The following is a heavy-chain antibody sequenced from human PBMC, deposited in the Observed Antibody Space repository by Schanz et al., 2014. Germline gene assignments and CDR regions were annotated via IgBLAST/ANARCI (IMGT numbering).Heavy chain of an antibody. CDR3: ARDTAQSCIGPSCFEYFQH. CDR2: IISTGGTI. J-gene: IGHJ1*01. CDR1: GITLSGYG. Sequence: QVQLVDSGGGLVKPGGSLRLSCAASGITLSGYGLHWVRQTPGKGLEWVSSIISTGGTIYYVDSVRGRFTISRDNAKNSLYLQMNSLRAEDTALYYCARDTAQSCIGPSCFEYFQHWGQGALVTVSS. D-gene: IGHD2-2*01. V-gene: IGHV3-11*01.